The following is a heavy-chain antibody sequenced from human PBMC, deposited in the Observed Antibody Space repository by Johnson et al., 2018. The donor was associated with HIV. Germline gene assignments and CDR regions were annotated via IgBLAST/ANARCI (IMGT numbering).Heavy chain of an antibody. CDR2: ISYDGRNK. D-gene: IGHD3-3*01. CDR1: GFTFSGYA. V-gene: IGHV3-30-3*01. J-gene: IGHJ3*01. Sequence: QVQLVESGGSVVQPGRSLRLSCAASGFTFSGYAINWVRQAPGKGLEWVAVISYDGRNKYYADSVKGRFTISRDNSRNTLDLRMDSLRVEDTAVYYCAREAYYARAFDLWGQGTMVTVSS. CDR3: AREAYYARAFDL.